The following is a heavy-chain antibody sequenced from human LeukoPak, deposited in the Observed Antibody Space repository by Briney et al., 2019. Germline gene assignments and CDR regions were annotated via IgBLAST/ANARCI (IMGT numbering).Heavy chain of an antibody. CDR1: GGSFSGYY. CDR2: INHSGST. Sequence: SETLSFTCAVYGGSFSGYYWSWIRQPPGKGLEWIGEINHSGSTNYNPSLKSRVTISVDTSKNQFSLKLSSVTAADTAVYYCARGLYYYDSSGYYYVLRYFDYWGQGTLVTVSS. CDR3: ARGLYYYDSSGYYYVLRYFDY. D-gene: IGHD3-22*01. J-gene: IGHJ4*02. V-gene: IGHV4-34*01.